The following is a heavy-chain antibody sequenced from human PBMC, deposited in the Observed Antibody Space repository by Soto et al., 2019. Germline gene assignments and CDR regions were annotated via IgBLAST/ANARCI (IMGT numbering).Heavy chain of an antibody. CDR2: ISYDGSNK. J-gene: IGHJ6*02. CDR3: ARDLSYYDILTGYSYYYYGIDV. CDR1: GFTFSSYA. V-gene: IGHV3-30*04. D-gene: IGHD3-9*01. Sequence: GGSLRLSCAASGFTFSSYAMHWVRQAPGKGLEWVAVISYDGSNKYYADSVKGRFTISRDNSKNTLYLQMNSLRAEDTAVYYCARDLSYYDILTGYSYYYYGIDVWGQGTTVTVSS.